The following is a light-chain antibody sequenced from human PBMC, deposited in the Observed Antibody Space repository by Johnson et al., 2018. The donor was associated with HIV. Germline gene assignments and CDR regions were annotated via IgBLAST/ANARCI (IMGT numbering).Light chain of an antibody. CDR1: SSNIGNNY. J-gene: IGLJ1*01. CDR3: GAWDSSLNAYV. CDR2: ENN. V-gene: IGLV1-51*01. Sequence: QSVLTQPPSVSAAPGQKVTISCSGSSSNIGNNYVSWYQQLPGTAPKLLIYENNKRPSGIPDRFSGSKSGTSATLGITGLQTGDEADYYCGAWDSSLNAYVFGAGTKATVL.